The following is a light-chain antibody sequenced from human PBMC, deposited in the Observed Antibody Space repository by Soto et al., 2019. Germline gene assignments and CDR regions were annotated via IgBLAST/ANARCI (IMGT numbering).Light chain of an antibody. CDR2: YIS. V-gene: IGKV3D-15*01. CDR3: QQHNQWPIT. CDR1: QSAGSF. J-gene: IGKJ5*01. Sequence: EIVMTQSPATLSVPPGETASLSCRASQSAGSFLAWYQQKPGQAPRLLIYYISTRATGIPARFSGSGSGTEFTLTINSLQSEDSAVYYCQQHNQWPITFGQGTRLEIK.